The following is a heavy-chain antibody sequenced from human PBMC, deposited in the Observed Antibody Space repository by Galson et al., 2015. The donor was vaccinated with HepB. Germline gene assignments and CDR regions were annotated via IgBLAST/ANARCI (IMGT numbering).Heavy chain of an antibody. D-gene: IGHD5-12*01. J-gene: IGHJ6*03. V-gene: IGHV3-7*01. Sequence: SLRLSCAASGFTFSNYWMSWVRQAPGKGLEWVANIKVDGGEKYYVDSVKGRFTISRDNAKNSLFLQMNSLRAEDTAVYYCARGAYSDYASWDPGYMDVWGKGTTVTVSS. CDR1: GFTFSNYW. CDR3: ARGAYSDYASWDPGYMDV. CDR2: IKVDGGEK.